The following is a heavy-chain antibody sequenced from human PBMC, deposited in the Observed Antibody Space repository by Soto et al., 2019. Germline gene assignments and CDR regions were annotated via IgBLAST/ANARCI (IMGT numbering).Heavy chain of an antibody. D-gene: IGHD5-12*01. CDR2: IYSGGST. Sequence: GGSLRLSCAASGFTVSSNYMSWVRQAPGKGLEWVSVIYSGGSTYYADSVKGRFTISRDNSKNTLYLQMNSLRAEDTAVYYCARARPDPGTDSGYASFYYYYYMDVWGKGTTVTVSS. J-gene: IGHJ6*03. V-gene: IGHV3-66*01. CDR1: GFTVSSNY. CDR3: ARARPDPGTDSGYASFYYYYYMDV.